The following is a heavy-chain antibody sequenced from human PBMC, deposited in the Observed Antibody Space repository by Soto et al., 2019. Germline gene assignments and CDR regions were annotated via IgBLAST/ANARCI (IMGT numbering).Heavy chain of an antibody. V-gene: IGHV1-8*01. CDR2: MNPNSGNT. D-gene: IGHD1-7*01. CDR1: GYTFTSYD. Sequence: QVQLVQSGAEVKKPGASVKVSCKASGYTFTSYDINWVRQATGQGLEWMGWMNPNSGNTGYAQKFQGRVTMTRNTSVTTAYMDLSSLRSEDTAVYYWARGLPMTGTRCFDPWGQGSLVTVCS. J-gene: IGHJ5*02. CDR3: ARGLPMTGTRCFDP.